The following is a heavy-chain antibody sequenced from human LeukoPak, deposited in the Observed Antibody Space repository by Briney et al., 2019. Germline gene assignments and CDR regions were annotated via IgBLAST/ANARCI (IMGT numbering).Heavy chain of an antibody. CDR2: ISSSGSTE. Sequence: GGSLRLSCAASGFTFSSYEMSWVRQAPGKGLEWVSYISSSGSTEKYADSVKGRFTISRGNAKNSLYLQMYSLRAEDTAVYYCARGEQLNYFVYWGQGTLVTVSS. V-gene: IGHV3-48*03. J-gene: IGHJ4*02. CDR3: ARGEQLNYFVY. CDR1: GFTFSSYE. D-gene: IGHD1-26*01.